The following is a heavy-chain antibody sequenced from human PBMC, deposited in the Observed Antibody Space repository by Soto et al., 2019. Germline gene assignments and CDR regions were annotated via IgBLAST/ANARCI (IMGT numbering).Heavy chain of an antibody. Sequence: EVQLVESGGGLVQPGRSLRLSCAASGFTFDDYAMHWVRQAPGKGLEWVSGISWNSGSIGYADSVKGRFTISRDNAKNSLYLQMNSLRAEDTALYYCAKGGTLDYYYDMDVWGKGTTVTVSS. V-gene: IGHV3-9*01. D-gene: IGHD3-16*01. CDR2: ISWNSGSI. CDR1: GFTFDDYA. J-gene: IGHJ6*03. CDR3: AKGGTLDYYYDMDV.